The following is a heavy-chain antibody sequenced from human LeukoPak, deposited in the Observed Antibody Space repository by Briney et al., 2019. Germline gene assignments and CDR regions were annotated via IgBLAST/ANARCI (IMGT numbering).Heavy chain of an antibody. J-gene: IGHJ4*02. V-gene: IGHV3-23*01. CDR2: ISGSGGST. Sequence: GGSLRLSCAASGFTFDDYGMSWVRQAPGKGLEWVSAISGSGGSTYYADSVKGRFTISRDNSKNTLYLQMNSLRAEDTAVYYCAKDPYGSGSPMGFDYWGQGTLVTVSS. CDR3: AKDPYGSGSPMGFDY. D-gene: IGHD3-10*01. CDR1: GFTFDDYG.